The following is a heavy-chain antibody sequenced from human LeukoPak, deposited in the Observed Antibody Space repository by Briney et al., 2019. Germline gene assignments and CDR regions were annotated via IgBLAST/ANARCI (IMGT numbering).Heavy chain of an antibody. J-gene: IGHJ4*02. Sequence: GGSLRLSCAASGFTFSSYAMSWGRQAPGKGLEWVSAISGSGGSTYYADSVKGRFTISRDNSKNTLYLQMNSLRAEDTAVYYCAKDRENYYDSSGYTSDWGQGTLVTVSS. D-gene: IGHD3-22*01. V-gene: IGHV3-23*01. CDR1: GFTFSSYA. CDR3: AKDRENYYDSSGYTSD. CDR2: ISGSGGST.